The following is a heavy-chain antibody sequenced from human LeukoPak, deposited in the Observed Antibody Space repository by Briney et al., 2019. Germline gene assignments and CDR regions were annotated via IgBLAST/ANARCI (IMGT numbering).Heavy chain of an antibody. Sequence: PGGSLRLSCAASGFTFDDYAMHWVRQAPGKALEWVSFISGDGGSTYYADSVKGRFTISRDNSKNSLYLQMNSLRTEDTALYYCAKDYGDYSYYYYYYMDVWGKGTTVTVSS. CDR1: GFTFDDYA. V-gene: IGHV3-43*02. CDR2: ISGDGGST. CDR3: AKDYGDYSYYYYYYMDV. J-gene: IGHJ6*03. D-gene: IGHD4-17*01.